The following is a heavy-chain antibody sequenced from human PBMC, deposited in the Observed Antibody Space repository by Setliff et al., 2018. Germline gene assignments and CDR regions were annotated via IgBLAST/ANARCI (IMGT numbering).Heavy chain of an antibody. CDR1: GGSIRDYY. V-gene: IGHV4-59*01. CDR3: ARGSSATSPFDS. Sequence: SETLSLTCTVSGGSIRDYYWNWIRQSPGKGLEWIGYIYYRGSTNYNSSLKSRVTISIDMSTNQFSLKLTSATAADTAVYYCARGSSATSPFDSWGQGTLVTVSS. D-gene: IGHD3-10*01. CDR2: IYYRGST. J-gene: IGHJ4*02.